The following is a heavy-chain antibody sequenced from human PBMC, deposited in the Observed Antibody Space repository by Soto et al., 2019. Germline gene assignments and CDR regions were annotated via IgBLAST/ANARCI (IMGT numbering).Heavy chain of an antibody. CDR1: GFTFSSYS. CDR3: ARDSYSGYSYGHDY. Sequence: GGSLRLSCAASGFTFSSYSMNWVRQAPGKGLEWVSSISSSSSYIYYADSVKGRFTISRDNAKNSLYLQMNCLRAEDTAVYYCARDSYSGYSYGHDYWGQGTLVTVSS. J-gene: IGHJ4*02. D-gene: IGHD5-18*01. V-gene: IGHV3-21*01. CDR2: ISSSSSYI.